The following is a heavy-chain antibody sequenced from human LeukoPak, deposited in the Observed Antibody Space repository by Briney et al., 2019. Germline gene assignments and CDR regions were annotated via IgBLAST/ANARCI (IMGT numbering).Heavy chain of an antibody. V-gene: IGHV3-48*01. D-gene: IGHD3-10*01. CDR3: ARSAVRGVACDY. CDR1: GFTFSGFS. J-gene: IGHJ4*02. CDR2: ISTSSRST. Sequence: GGSLRLSCTASGFTFSGFSMHWVRQAPGKGLEWLSYISTSSRSTYYADSVKGRFTVSRDNAKNTLFLDMHSLRPGDSAVYYCARSAVRGVACDYWGQGTLLTVSS.